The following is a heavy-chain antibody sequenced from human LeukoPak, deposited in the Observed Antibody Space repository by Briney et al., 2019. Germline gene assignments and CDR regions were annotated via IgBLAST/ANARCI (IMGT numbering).Heavy chain of an antibody. CDR3: ERLSRGAAAGFDY. J-gene: IGHJ4*02. CDR1: GGSISSYY. D-gene: IGHD6-13*01. Sequence: SETLSLTCTVSGGSISSYYWSWIRQPPGKGLEWIGYIYYSGSTNYNPSLKSRVTISVDTSKNQFSLKLTSVTAADTAVYYCERLSRGAAAGFDYWGQGTLVTVSS. CDR2: IYYSGST. V-gene: IGHV4-59*08.